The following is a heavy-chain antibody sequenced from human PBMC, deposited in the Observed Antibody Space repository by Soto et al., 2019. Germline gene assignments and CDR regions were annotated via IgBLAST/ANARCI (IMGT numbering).Heavy chain of an antibody. CDR1: GGSISSGDYY. CDR3: ASEGTTGTTSAFDI. CDR2: IYYSGST. V-gene: IGHV4-30-4*01. Sequence: SETLSLTCTVSGGSISSGDYYWSWIRQPPGKGLEWIGYIYYSGSTYYNPSLKSRVTISVDTSKNQFSLKLSSVTAADTAVYYCASEGTTGTTSAFDIWGQRTMVTVSS. D-gene: IGHD1-1*01. J-gene: IGHJ3*02.